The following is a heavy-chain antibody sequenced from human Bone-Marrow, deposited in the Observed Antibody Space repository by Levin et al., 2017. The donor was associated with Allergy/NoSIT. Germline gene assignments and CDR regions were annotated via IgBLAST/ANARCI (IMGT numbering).Heavy chain of an antibody. Sequence: GSLRLSCTVSGASISSHYWSWIRQPPGKGLEWIGTIYYSGSTNYNPSLESRVTISVDTSKKQFSLKLNSVTAADTAVYYCGRDMTSNWFYYWGQGTLVTVSS. CDR2: IYYSGST. D-gene: IGHD6-13*01. CDR1: GASISSHY. J-gene: IGHJ4*02. CDR3: GRDMTSNWFYY. V-gene: IGHV4-59*11.